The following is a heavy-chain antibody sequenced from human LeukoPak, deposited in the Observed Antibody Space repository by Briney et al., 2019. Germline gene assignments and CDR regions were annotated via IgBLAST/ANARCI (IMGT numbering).Heavy chain of an antibody. Sequence: GESLKISCNGSGYSFTSYWIGWVRQMPGKGLEWMGIIYPGDSDTRYSPSFQGQVTISADKSISTAYLQWSSLKASDTAMYYCARLLGYCSSTSCSNFDYWGQGTLVTVSS. V-gene: IGHV5-51*01. CDR3: ARLLGYCSSTSCSNFDY. CDR1: GYSFTSYW. J-gene: IGHJ4*02. CDR2: IYPGDSDT. D-gene: IGHD2-2*01.